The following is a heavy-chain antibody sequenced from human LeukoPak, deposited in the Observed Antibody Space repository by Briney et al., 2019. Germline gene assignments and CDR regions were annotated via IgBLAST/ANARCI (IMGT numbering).Heavy chain of an antibody. CDR1: GGSISSYY. V-gene: IGHV4-59*01. CDR3: ARSDCSSTSCYGPRYYYYGMDV. J-gene: IGHJ6*02. D-gene: IGHD2-2*01. Sequence: PSEILSLTCTVSGGSISSYYWSWIRQPPGKGLEWIGYIYYSGSTNYNPSLKSRVTISVDTSKNQFSLKLSSVTAADTAVYYCARSDCSSTSCYGPRYYYYGMDVWGQGTTVTVSS. CDR2: IYYSGST.